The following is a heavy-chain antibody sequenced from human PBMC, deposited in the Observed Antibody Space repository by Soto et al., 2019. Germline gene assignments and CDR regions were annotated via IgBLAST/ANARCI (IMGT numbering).Heavy chain of an antibody. D-gene: IGHD2-15*01. J-gene: IGHJ4*02. Sequence: QLQLQESGPGLVKPSETLSLTCTVSGGSISSSSYYWGWIRQPPGKGLEWIGSIYYSGRTYYNPSLKRRVPLSVDTSKNQFSLKLSSVTAADTAVYYCVRVVVVAATLHFDYWGQGTLVTVSS. CDR3: VRVVVVAATLHFDY. CDR1: GGSISSSSYY. CDR2: IYYSGRT. V-gene: IGHV4-39*01.